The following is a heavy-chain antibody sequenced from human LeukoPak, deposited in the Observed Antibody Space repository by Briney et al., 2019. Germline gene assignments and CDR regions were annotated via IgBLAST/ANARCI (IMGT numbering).Heavy chain of an antibody. V-gene: IGHV3-30*18. CDR2: ISYDGSNK. D-gene: IGHD1-26*01. CDR3: AKDNFEWEPYFDY. CDR1: GFTFSSYG. Sequence: GRSLRLSCAASGFTFSSYGMHWVRQAPGKGLEWVAVISYDGSNKYYADSVKGRFTISRDNSKNTLYLQMNSLRAEDTAVYYCAKDNFEWEPYFDYWGQGTLVTVSS. J-gene: IGHJ4*02.